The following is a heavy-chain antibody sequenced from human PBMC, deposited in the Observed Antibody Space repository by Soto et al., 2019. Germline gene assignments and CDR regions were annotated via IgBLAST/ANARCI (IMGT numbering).Heavy chain of an antibody. D-gene: IGHD7-27*01. J-gene: IGHJ4*02. Sequence: SETLSLTCTVSGGSISSFYGSWIRQPPGKGLEWIGYIYYSGSTNYNPSLKSRVTISVDTSKNQFSLKLSSVTAADTAVYYCARRWGTYFDYWGQGTLVTVSS. CDR2: IYYSGST. V-gene: IGHV4-59*01. CDR3: ARRWGTYFDY. CDR1: GGSISSFY.